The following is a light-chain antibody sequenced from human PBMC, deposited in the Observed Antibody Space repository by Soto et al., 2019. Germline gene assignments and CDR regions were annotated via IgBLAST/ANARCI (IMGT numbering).Light chain of an antibody. CDR1: KLGDKY. CDR2: QDS. V-gene: IGLV3-1*01. J-gene: IGLJ1*01. CDR3: QAWDSSTAGV. Sequence: SYELTQPPSVSVSPGQTASITCSGDKLGDKYACWYQQKPGQSPVLVIYQDSKRPSGIPERFSGSNSGNTATLTISGTQAMDEADYYCQAWDSSTAGVFGTGTKRTVL.